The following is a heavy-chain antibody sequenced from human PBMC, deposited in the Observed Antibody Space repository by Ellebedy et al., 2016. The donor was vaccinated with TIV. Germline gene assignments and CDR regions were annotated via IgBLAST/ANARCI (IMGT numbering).Heavy chain of an antibody. CDR3: AKYRGESAYYHGLDV. D-gene: IGHD3-10*01. J-gene: IGHJ6*02. Sequence: GGSLRLSCAASGFTFSNAWMSWVRQAPGKGLEWVGRIKSKTDGGTTDYAAPVKGRFTISGDDSKNTLYLQMNSLRAEDTAVYYCAKYRGESAYYHGLDVWGQGTTVTVSS. CDR2: IKSKTDGGTT. CDR1: GFTFSNAW. V-gene: IGHV3-15*01.